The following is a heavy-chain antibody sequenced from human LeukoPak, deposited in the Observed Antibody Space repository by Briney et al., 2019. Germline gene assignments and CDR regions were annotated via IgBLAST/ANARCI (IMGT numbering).Heavy chain of an antibody. CDR2: ISGSGGST. J-gene: IGHJ5*02. CDR1: GFTFSSYA. D-gene: IGHD6-19*01. V-gene: IGHV3-23*01. CDR3: TRPLGRDLAVAGTVGFDP. Sequence: GRSLRLSCAASGFTFSSYAMSWVRQAPGKGLEWVSAISGSGGSTYYADSVKGRFTISRDNSKNTLYLQMNSLRAEDTAVYYCTRPLGRDLAVAGTVGFDPWGQGTLVTVSS.